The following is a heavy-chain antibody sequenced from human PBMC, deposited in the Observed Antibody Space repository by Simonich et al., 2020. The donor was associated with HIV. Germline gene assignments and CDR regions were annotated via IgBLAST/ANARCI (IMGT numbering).Heavy chain of an antibody. CDR3: ARDACRGGTCSFDY. CDR2: SNPNSGGK. Sequence: QVQLVQSGAEVKKPGASVKVSCKTSGYTLTASYMHWVRQAPGQGLELKGWSNPNSGGKYYVKNFKGRVTMPRDTSISTAYMELSRLRSDDTAVYYCARDACRGGTCSFDYWGQGTLVTVS. CDR1: GYTLTASY. J-gene: IGHJ4*02. V-gene: IGHV1-2*02. D-gene: IGHD2-15*01.